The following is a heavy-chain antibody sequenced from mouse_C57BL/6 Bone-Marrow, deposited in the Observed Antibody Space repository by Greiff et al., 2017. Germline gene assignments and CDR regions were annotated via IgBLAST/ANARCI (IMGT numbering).Heavy chain of an antibody. J-gene: IGHJ2*01. D-gene: IGHD2-3*01. V-gene: IGHV1-76*01. CDR3: ARDDGYFFEY. Sequence: LQESGAEVVRPGASVKLSCKASGYTFTDHYINWVKQRPGQGLEWIARIYPGSGNTYYNEKFKGKATLTAEKSSNTAYMQLSSLTSEDSAVYFCARDDGYFFEYWGQGTTLTVSS. CDR2: IYPGSGNT. CDR1: GYTFTDHY.